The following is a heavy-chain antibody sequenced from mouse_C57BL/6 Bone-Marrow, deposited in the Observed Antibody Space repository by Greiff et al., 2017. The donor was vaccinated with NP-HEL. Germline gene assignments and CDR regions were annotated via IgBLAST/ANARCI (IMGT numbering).Heavy chain of an antibody. D-gene: IGHD1-1*01. CDR3: ARWNYYGSSPDY. Sequence: VQLQQSGPELVKPGASVKLSCKASGYTFTSYWMHWVKQRPGQGLEWIGMIHPNSGSTNYNEKFKSKATLTVDKSSSTAYMQLSSLTSEDSAVYYCARWNYYGSSPDYWGQGTTLTVSS. V-gene: IGHV1-64*01. J-gene: IGHJ2*01. CDR2: IHPNSGST. CDR1: GYTFTSYW.